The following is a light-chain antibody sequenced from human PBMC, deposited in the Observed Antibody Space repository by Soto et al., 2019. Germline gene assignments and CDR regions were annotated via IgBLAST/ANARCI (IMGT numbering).Light chain of an antibody. CDR3: QQYGSSPVT. CDR1: QSVSSN. V-gene: IGKV3-20*01. Sequence: ERVMTQSPATLSVSPGERATLSCRASQSVSSNLAWYQHKPGQAPRLLIYGASTRATGIPDRFSGSGSGTDFTLTISRLEPEDFAVYYCQQYGSSPVTFCQGAMVDI. CDR2: GAS. J-gene: IGKJ1*01.